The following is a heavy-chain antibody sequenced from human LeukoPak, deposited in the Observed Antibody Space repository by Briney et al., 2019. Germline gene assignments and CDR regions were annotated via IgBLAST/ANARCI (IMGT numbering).Heavy chain of an antibody. J-gene: IGHJ4*02. CDR2: IDISGDST. Sequence: PGGSLRLSCVVSGFTFSSHAMCWVRQAPGRGLEWVSSIDISGDSTSYADSVKGRFTISRDNSKNTLPLQMDSLRAEDSAIYYCANEIRPNDYWGQGTLVTVSS. V-gene: IGHV3-23*05. D-gene: IGHD4/OR15-4a*01. CDR1: GFTFSSHA. CDR3: ANEIRPNDY.